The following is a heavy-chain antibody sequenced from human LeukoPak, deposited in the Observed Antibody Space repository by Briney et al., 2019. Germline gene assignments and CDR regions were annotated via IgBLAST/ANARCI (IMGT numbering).Heavy chain of an antibody. Sequence: ASVKVSCKASGYTLTSYGISWVRQAPGQGLEWMGWISAYNGNTNYAQKFQGRVTMTEDTSTDTAYMELSSLRSEDTAVYYCATSEWEPKAFDIWGQGTMVTVSS. CDR2: ISAYNGNT. J-gene: IGHJ3*02. D-gene: IGHD1-26*01. CDR3: ATSEWEPKAFDI. V-gene: IGHV1-18*01. CDR1: GYTLTSYG.